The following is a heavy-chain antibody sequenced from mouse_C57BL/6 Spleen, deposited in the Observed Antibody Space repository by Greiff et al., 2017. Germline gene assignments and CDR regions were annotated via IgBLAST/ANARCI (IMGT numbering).Heavy chain of an antibody. Sequence: QVQLQQPGAELVKPGASVKLSCKASGYTFTSYWMHWVKQRPGQGLEWIGVIHPNSGSTNYNEKFKSKATLTVDKSSSTAYMQLSSLTSEDSAVYYCARKGYSNYEDYAMDYWGQGTSVTVSS. D-gene: IGHD2-5*01. CDR3: ARKGYSNYEDYAMDY. V-gene: IGHV1-64*01. J-gene: IGHJ4*01. CDR1: GYTFTSYW. CDR2: IHPNSGST.